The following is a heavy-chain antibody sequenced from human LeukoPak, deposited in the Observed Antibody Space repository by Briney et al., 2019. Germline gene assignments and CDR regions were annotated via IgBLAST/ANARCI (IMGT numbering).Heavy chain of an antibody. V-gene: IGHV4-39*07. J-gene: IGHJ4*02. D-gene: IGHD3-9*01. CDR2: IYYSGST. CDR1: GGSISSSSYY. Sequence: PSETLSLTCTVSGGSISSSSYYWGWIRRPPGKGLEWIGSIYYSGSTYYNPSLKSRVTISVDTSKNQFSLKLSSVTAADTAVYYCARRVLRYFDWLYWGQGTLVTVSS. CDR3: ARRVLRYFDWLY.